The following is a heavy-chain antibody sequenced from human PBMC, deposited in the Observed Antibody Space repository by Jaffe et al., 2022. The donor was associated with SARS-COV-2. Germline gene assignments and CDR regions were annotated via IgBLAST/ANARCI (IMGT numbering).Heavy chain of an antibody. CDR2: ISYDGSNK. V-gene: IGHV3-30-3*01. CDR3: ARDVFGDCSSTSCYVGGFDY. J-gene: IGHJ4*02. D-gene: IGHD2-2*01. CDR1: GFTFSSYA. Sequence: QVQLVESGGGVVQPGRSLRLSCAASGFTFSSYAMHWVRQAPGKGLEWVAVISYDGSNKYYADSVKGRFTISRDNSKNTLYLQMNSLRAEDTAVYYCARDVFGDCSSTSCYVGGFDYWGQGTLVTVSS.